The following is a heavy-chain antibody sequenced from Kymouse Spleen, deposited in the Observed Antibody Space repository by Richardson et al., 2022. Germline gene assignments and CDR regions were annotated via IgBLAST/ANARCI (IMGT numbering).Heavy chain of an antibody. CDR1: GFTFSSYG. CDR3: AKEVMVRGVMDYYYGMDV. V-gene: IGHV3-30*18. D-gene: IGHD3-10*01. CDR2: ISYDGSNK. J-gene: IGHJ6*02. Sequence: QVQLVESGGGVVQPGRSLRLSCAASGFTFSSYGMHWVRQAPGKGLEWVAVISYDGSNKYYADSVKGRFTISRDNSKNTLYLQMNSLRAEDTAVYYCAKEVMVRGVMDYYYGMDVWGQGTTVTVSS.